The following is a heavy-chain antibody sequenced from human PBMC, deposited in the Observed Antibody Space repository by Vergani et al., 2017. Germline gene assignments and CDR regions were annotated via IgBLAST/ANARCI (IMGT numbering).Heavy chain of an antibody. CDR2: INPIDSKI. Sequence: EVMLAQSGAEVKKPGESLKISCKYSESSFIRNEIAWVRQMSGKGLQWMGNINPIDSKIAYSPSFQGQAIMSLDKSITTAYLQWRSLKASDTAIYYCTRHVPCGDGACLHFDHWGQGTQVTVSS. V-gene: IGHV5-51*01. D-gene: IGHD2-21*01. CDR3: TRHVPCGDGACLHFDH. J-gene: IGHJ4*02. CDR1: ESSFIRNE.